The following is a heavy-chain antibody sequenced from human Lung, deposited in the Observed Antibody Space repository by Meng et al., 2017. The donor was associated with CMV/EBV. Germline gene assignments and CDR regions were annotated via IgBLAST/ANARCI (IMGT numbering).Heavy chain of an antibody. CDR3: TRGGGTISIFGVARIVGGMDV. CDR1: GFTFSSYA. CDR2: ISYDGSNK. Sequence: GESLKIPCAASGFTFSSYAMHRVRQAPGKGLEWVAVISYDGSNKYYADSVKGRFTISRDNSKNTLYLQMNSLRVEDTAVYYCTRGGGTISIFGVARIVGGMDVWGQGTTVTVSS. V-gene: IGHV3-30*04. D-gene: IGHD3-3*01. J-gene: IGHJ6*02.